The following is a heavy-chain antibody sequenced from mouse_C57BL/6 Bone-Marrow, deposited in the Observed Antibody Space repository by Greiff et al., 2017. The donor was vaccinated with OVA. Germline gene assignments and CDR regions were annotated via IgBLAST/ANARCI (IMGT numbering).Heavy chain of an antibody. CDR1: GFTFSDYG. D-gene: IGHD4-1*01. CDR2: ISNLAYSI. CDR3: ARPASWGYYAMDY. V-gene: IGHV5-15*01. J-gene: IGHJ4*01. Sequence: EVQLVESGGGLVQPGGSLKLSCAASGFTFSDYGMAWVRQAPRKGAEWVAFISNLAYSIYYADTVTGRFTISRENAKNTLYLEMSSLRSEDTAMYYCARPASWGYYAMDYWGQGTSVTVSS.